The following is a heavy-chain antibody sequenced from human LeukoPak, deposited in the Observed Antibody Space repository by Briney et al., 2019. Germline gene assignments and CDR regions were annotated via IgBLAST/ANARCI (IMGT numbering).Heavy chain of an antibody. Sequence: GGSLRLSCAASGFTFSSYSMNWVRQAPGKGLEWVSSISSSSSYIYYADSVKGRFTISRDNAKNSLYLQMNSLRAEDTAVYYCARGEGVPAADDYWGQGTLVTVSS. CDR1: GFTFSSYS. CDR2: ISSSSSYI. J-gene: IGHJ4*02. V-gene: IGHV3-21*01. CDR3: ARGEGVPAADDY. D-gene: IGHD2-2*01.